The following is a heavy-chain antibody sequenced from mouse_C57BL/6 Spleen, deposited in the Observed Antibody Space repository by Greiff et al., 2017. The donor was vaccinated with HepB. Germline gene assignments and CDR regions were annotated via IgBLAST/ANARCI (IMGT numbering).Heavy chain of an antibody. CDR1: GFTFSSYG. J-gene: IGHJ1*03. V-gene: IGHV5-6*01. D-gene: IGHD2-5*01. CDR3: ATYYSNSDWYFDV. Sequence: EVKLVESGGDLVKPGGSLKLSCAASGFTFSSYGMSWVRQTPDKRLEWVATISSGGSYTYYPDSVKGRFTISRDNAKNTLYLQMSSLKSEDTAMYYCATYYSNSDWYFDVWGTGTTVTVSA. CDR2: ISSGGSYT.